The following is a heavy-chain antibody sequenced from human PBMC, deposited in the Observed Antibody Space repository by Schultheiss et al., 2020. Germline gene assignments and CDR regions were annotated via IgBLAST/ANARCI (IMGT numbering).Heavy chain of an antibody. D-gene: IGHD2-15*01. CDR3: ARLGYCSGGSCYSFDY. CDR1: GGSISSYY. CDR2: IYYSGST. J-gene: IGHJ4*02. Sequence: AETLSLTCTVSGGSISSYYWSWIRQPPGKGLEWIGYIYYSGSTNYNPSLKSRVTISVDTSKNQFSLKLSSVTAADTAVYYCARLGYCSGGSCYSFDYWGQGTLVTVSS. V-gene: IGHV4-59*12.